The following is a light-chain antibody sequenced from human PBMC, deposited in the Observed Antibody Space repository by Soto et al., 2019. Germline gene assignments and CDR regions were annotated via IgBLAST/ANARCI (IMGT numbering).Light chain of an antibody. CDR2: GAS. Sequence: EIVLTQSPGTLSLSQGERATLSCRASQSVSNNYLAWYQQKPGQAPRLLIYGASNRATGIPDRFSGSGSGTDFTLTISRLEPEDLAVYYCQQYGSLVTFGQGTKVDIK. V-gene: IGKV3-20*01. CDR1: QSVSNNY. J-gene: IGKJ1*01. CDR3: QQYGSLVT.